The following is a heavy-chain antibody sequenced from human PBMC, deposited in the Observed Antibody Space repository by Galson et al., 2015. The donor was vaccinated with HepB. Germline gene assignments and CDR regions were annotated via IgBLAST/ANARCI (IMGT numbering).Heavy chain of an antibody. V-gene: IGHV5-51*03. CDR2: IYPGDSDT. D-gene: IGHD6-6*01. CDR3: TRFRYSSSSPDY. Sequence: QSGAEVKKPGESLKISCEGSGYTFTSYWIGWVRQMPGKGLEWMGVIYPGDSDTRYSPSFQGQVTISADKSISTAYLQWSSLKASDTAIYYCTRFRYSSSSPDYWGQGTLVTVSS. CDR1: GYTFTSYW. J-gene: IGHJ4*02.